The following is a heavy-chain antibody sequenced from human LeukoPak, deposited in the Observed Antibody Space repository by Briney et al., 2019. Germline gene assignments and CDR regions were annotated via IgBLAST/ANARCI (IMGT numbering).Heavy chain of an antibody. V-gene: IGHV4-59*13. CDR1: RGSISTYY. D-gene: IGHD3-22*01. J-gene: IGHJ4*02. CDR2: IHYTGRT. CDR3: ARGRPDPQISDYWDY. Sequence: PSETLSLTCTISRGSISTYYWSWIRQTPGTTLEWIGNIHYTGRTRYNPSLESRVTMSLDTPKNEFSLRLTSMTAADSAVYYCARGRPDPQISDYWDYWGQGILVTVSS.